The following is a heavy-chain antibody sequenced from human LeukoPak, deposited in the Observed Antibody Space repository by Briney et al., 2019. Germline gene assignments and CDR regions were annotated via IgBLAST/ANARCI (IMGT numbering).Heavy chain of an antibody. J-gene: IGHJ4*02. CDR1: GFTFSSYG. Sequence: PGGSLRLSCAASGFTFSSYGMHWVRQAPGTGLEWVAFIRYDGSNKYYADSVKGRFTISRDNSKNTLYLQMNSLRAEDTAVYYCAKDSTAMGLYYFDYWGQGTLVTVSS. D-gene: IGHD5-18*01. V-gene: IGHV3-30*02. CDR2: IRYDGSNK. CDR3: AKDSTAMGLYYFDY.